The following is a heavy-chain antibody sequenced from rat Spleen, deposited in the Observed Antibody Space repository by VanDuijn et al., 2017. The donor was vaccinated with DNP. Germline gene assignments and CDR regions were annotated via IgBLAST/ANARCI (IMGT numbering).Heavy chain of an antibody. CDR3: TRNRDFDY. CDR2: IWGDGST. D-gene: IGHD1-5*01. CDR1: GFSLTSYH. Sequence: QVQLKESGPGLVQPSQTLSLTCTVSGFSLTSYHVSWVRQPPGKGLEWMGGIWGDGSTNYNSALKSRLSISRDTSKSQVFLKMNSLQTEDTAIYYCTRNRDFDYWGQGVMVTVSS. V-gene: IGHV2-13*01. J-gene: IGHJ2*01.